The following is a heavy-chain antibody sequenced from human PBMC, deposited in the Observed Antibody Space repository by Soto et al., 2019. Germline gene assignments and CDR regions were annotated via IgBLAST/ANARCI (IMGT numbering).Heavy chain of an antibody. J-gene: IGHJ6*02. CDR2: IYSGGST. CDR3: ARELRYFDWLPNYYYGMDV. Sequence: GGSLRLSCAASGFTVSSNYMSWVRQAPGKGLEWVSVIYSGGSTYYADSVKGRFTISRDNSKNTLYLQMNSLRAEDTAVYYCARELRYFDWLPNYYYGMDVWGQGTTVTSP. V-gene: IGHV3-53*01. D-gene: IGHD3-9*01. CDR1: GFTVSSNY.